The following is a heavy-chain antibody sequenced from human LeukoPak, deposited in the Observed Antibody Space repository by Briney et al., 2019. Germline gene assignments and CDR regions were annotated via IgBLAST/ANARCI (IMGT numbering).Heavy chain of an antibody. J-gene: IGHJ4*02. CDR3: ARLGLRFLEWLSRGVY. V-gene: IGHV4-39*01. CDR1: GGSISSSSYY. Sequence: SETLSLTCTVSGGSISSSSYYWGWIRQPPGKGLEWIGSIYYSGSTYYNPSLKSRVTISVATSKNQFSLKLSSVTAADTAVYYCARLGLRFLEWLSRGVYWGQGTLVTVSS. CDR2: IYYSGST. D-gene: IGHD3-3*01.